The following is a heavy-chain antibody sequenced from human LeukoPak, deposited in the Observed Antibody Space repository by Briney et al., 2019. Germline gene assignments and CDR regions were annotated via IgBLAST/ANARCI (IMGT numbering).Heavy chain of an antibody. D-gene: IGHD3-9*01. CDR3: ARGSRPVYNLLTGKRYFDY. CDR2: INPSGGST. CDR1: GYTFTTYY. J-gene: IGHJ4*02. Sequence: ASVKVSCKASGYTFTTYYVHWVRQAPGQGLEWMGIINPSGGSTTYAQKFRGRLTMTRDMSTSPVYMELSSLRSEDTAVYYCARGSRPVYNLLTGKRYFDYWGQGTLLTVSS. V-gene: IGHV1-46*01.